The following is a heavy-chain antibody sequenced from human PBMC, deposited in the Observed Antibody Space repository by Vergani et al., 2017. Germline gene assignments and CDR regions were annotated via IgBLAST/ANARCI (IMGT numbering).Heavy chain of an antibody. J-gene: IGHJ3*02. V-gene: IGHV3-33*01. D-gene: IGHD6-19*01. CDR2: IWYDGINK. Sequence: QVQLVESGGGVVQPGRSLRLSCAASGFTFSSYGMHWVRHAPGKGLEWVAVIWYDGINKYYADSVKGRFTISRDNSNNTLYLQMNSLRAADTAVYYCARDPRGWPNDAFDIWGQGTMVTVSS. CDR3: ARDPRGWPNDAFDI. CDR1: GFTFSSYG.